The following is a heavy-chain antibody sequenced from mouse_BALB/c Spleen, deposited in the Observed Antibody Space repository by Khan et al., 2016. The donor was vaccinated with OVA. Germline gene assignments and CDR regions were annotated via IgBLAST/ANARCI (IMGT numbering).Heavy chain of an antibody. Sequence: EVKLLESGPGLVKPSQSLSLTCTVTGYSITSDYAWNWIRQFPGNKLEWMGYISYSGSTSYNPSLKSRISITRDTSKNQFFLQLNSVTTEDTATDYCARSYGNYLDYWGQGTTLTVSS. J-gene: IGHJ2*01. V-gene: IGHV3-2*02. D-gene: IGHD2-1*01. CDR3: ARSYGNYLDY. CDR2: ISYSGST. CDR1: GYSITSDYA.